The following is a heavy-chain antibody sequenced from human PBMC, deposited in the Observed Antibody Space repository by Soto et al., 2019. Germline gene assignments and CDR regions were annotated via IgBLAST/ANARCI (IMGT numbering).Heavy chain of an antibody. Sequence: QVQLVQSGAEVKKPGSSVKVSCKASGGTFSSYAITWVRQAPGQGLEWTGGIIPIFGTANYAQKFQGRVTITAEESASTAYMELSRLRSEDTAVYYCARDRGPSSGYYPYWFDPWGQGPLVTFSS. CDR2: IIPIFGTA. CDR3: ARDRGPSSGYYPYWFDP. V-gene: IGHV1-69*12. CDR1: GGTFSSYA. D-gene: IGHD3-22*01. J-gene: IGHJ5*02.